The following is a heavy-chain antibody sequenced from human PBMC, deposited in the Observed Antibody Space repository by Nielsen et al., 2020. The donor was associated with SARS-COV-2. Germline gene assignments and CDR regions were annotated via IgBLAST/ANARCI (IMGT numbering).Heavy chain of an antibody. V-gene: IGHV3-33*08. Sequence: GESLRLSCAASGFAVSNNYMSWVRQAPGKGLEWVAVIWYDGSNKYYADSVKGRFTISRDNSKNTLYLQMNSLRAEDTAVYYCARSSLPHKDYYGMDVWGQGTTVTVSS. J-gene: IGHJ6*02. D-gene: IGHD2-15*01. CDR3: ARSSLPHKDYYGMDV. CDR1: GFAVSNNY. CDR2: IWYDGSNK.